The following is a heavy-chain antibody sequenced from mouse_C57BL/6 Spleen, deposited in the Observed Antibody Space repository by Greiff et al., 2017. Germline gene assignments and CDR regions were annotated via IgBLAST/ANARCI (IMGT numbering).Heavy chain of an antibody. CDR2: ILPGSGST. Sequence: QVQLQQSGAELMKPGASVKLSCKATGYTFTGYWIEWVKQRPGHGLEWIGEILPGSGSTNYNAKFKGKATFTADTSSNTAYMQLSSLTTEDSAIYYCARKGGTDWGQGTTLTVSS. CDR1: GYTFTGYW. D-gene: IGHD1-1*02. J-gene: IGHJ2*01. CDR3: ARKGGTD. V-gene: IGHV1-9*01.